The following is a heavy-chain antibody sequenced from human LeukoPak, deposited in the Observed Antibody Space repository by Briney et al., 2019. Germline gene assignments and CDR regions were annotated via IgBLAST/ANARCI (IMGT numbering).Heavy chain of an antibody. J-gene: IGHJ4*02. CDR2: INIDGRSI. CDR3: ERVPATSTAFDD. CDR1: TFTFSNYW. Sequence: GGSLRLSCAASTFTFSNYWMHWVRQAPGKGLVWVSRINIDGRSISYADSVKGRFTISRDNAKNTLYLQMNSLRAEDTAVYYCERVPATSTAFDDWGQGTLVTVSS. V-gene: IGHV3-74*01. D-gene: IGHD6-13*01.